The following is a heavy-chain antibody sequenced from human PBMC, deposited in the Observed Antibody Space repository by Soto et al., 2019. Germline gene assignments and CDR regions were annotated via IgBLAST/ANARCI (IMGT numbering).Heavy chain of an antibody. J-gene: IGHJ3*02. D-gene: IGHD3-9*01. Sequence: CWIRQPPGKGLEWIGYIYHSGSTNYNPSLRSRATISVDTSKNQFSLKLSSMTAADTAVYYCARQTPWLSAFDIWGQGTMVTV. V-gene: IGHV4-59*08. CDR2: IYHSGST. CDR3: ARQTPWLSAFDI.